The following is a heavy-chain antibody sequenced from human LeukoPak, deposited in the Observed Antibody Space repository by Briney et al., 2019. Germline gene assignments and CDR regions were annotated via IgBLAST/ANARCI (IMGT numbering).Heavy chain of an antibody. CDR3: AELGITMIGGV. D-gene: IGHD3-10*02. CDR2: ISSSGSTI. CDR1: GFTFSNYG. Sequence: GGSLRLSCATSGFTFSNYGVNWVRQAPGKGLEWVSYISSSGSTIYYADSVKGRFTISRDNAKNSLYPQMNSLRAEDTAVYYCAELGITMIGGVWGKGTTVTISS. J-gene: IGHJ6*04. V-gene: IGHV3-48*03.